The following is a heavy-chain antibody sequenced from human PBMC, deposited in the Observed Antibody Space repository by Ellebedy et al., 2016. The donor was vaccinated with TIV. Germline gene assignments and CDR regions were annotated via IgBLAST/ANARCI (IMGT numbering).Heavy chain of an antibody. D-gene: IGHD3-10*01. CDR2: ITSDSNTI. V-gene: IGHV3-48*02. Sequence: GESLKISXAASGFDFRTYTMNWVRQAPRKGLEWISYITSDSNTIYYADSVKGRFSIFRDNAQNTLYLQMNGLRDEDTTVYYCARAIYYNSGNYYFGDQWGQGTLVTVSS. CDR1: GFDFRTYT. J-gene: IGHJ4*02. CDR3: ARAIYYNSGNYYFGDQ.